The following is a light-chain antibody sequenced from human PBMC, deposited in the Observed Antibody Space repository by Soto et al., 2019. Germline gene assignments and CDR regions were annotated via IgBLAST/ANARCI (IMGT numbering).Light chain of an antibody. Sequence: QSVLPQSPSASGTPGQRVAISCSGSTSNIGLHTVNWYQQFPGTAHKLLIYGENQRPSGVPDRFSASKSGTSASLAISGLQSEDEADYYCAAWDDNLNVFVFGGGTKLTVL. V-gene: IGLV1-44*01. J-gene: IGLJ2*01. CDR2: GEN. CDR3: AAWDDNLNVFV. CDR1: TSNIGLHT.